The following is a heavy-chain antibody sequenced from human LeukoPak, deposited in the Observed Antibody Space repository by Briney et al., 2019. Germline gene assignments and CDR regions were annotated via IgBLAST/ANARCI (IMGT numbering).Heavy chain of an antibody. CDR2: INEDGSEK. CDR1: GFTLSSYW. Sequence: PGGSLRLSCVASGFTLSSYWMTWVRQAPGKGLEWVANINEDGSEKYYVDSVKGRFTISRDNAKNSLSLQVNSLRAEDTAVYYCARDFRTRFDAYDIWGQGTMVIVSS. D-gene: IGHD3-10*01. V-gene: IGHV3-7*03. CDR3: ARDFRTRFDAYDI. J-gene: IGHJ3*02.